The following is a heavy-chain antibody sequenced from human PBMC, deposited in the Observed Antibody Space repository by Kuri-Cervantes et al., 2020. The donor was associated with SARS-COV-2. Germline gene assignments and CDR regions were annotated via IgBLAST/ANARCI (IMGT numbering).Heavy chain of an antibody. V-gene: IGHV1-46*01. CDR2: IDPSGGGT. CDR3: ARTDIVLMVYAIFREDY. CDR1: GYTFITHY. Sequence: ASVKVSCKTSGYTFITHYIHWVRQAPGQGLEWMGVIDPSGGGTTYAQNFQGRVTMTTDTSTSTAYMELRSLRSDDTAVYYCARTDIVLMVYAIFREDYWGQGTLVTVSS. J-gene: IGHJ4*02. D-gene: IGHD2-8*01.